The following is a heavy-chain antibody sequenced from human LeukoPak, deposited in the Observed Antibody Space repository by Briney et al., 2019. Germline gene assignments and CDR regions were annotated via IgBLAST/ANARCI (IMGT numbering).Heavy chain of an antibody. CDR1: GFTFSSYS. V-gene: IGHV3-48*01. D-gene: IGHD3-22*01. CDR3: AKLNQVVVVTQIDY. CDR2: ISSSSSTI. J-gene: IGHJ4*02. Sequence: GGSLRLSCAASGFTFSSYSMNWVRQAPGKGLEWVSYISSSSSTIYYADSVKGRFTISRDNAKNSLYLQMNSLRAEDTAVYYCAKLNQVVVVTQIDYWGQGTLVTVSS.